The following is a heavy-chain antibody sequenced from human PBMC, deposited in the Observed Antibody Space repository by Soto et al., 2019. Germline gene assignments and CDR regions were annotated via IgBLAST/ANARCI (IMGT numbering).Heavy chain of an antibody. CDR1: GGSISSSSYY. J-gene: IGHJ6*02. D-gene: IGHD3-16*01. CDR3: AKITFLYYYGMDV. Sequence: SETLSLTCTVSGGSISSSSYYWGWIRQPPGKGLEWIGSIYYSGSTYYNPSLKSRVTISVDTSKNQFSLKLSSVTAADTAVYYCAKITFLYYYGMDVWGQGTTVTVSS. CDR2: IYYSGST. V-gene: IGHV4-39*01.